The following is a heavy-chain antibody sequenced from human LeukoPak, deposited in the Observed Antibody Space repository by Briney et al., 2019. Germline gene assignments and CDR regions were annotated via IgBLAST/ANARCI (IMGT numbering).Heavy chain of an antibody. J-gene: IGHJ6*02. CDR1: GFTFSRYW. CDR3: ARESYGDYYYGMDV. Sequence: GGSLRLSCAASGFTFSRYWMHWVRQAPGKGLVWVSRINSDGSSTSYADSVKGRFTISRDNAKNTLYLQMNSLRAEDTAVYYCARESYGDYYYGMDVWGQGTTVTVSS. D-gene: IGHD4-17*01. V-gene: IGHV3-74*01. CDR2: INSDGSST.